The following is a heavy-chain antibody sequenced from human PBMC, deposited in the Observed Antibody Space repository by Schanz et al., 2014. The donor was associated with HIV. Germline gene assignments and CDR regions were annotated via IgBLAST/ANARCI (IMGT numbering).Heavy chain of an antibody. V-gene: IGHV4-61*01. CDR3: ARGYYDSSGYIHAFDI. CDR2: VSYSGST. Sequence: QVQLQESGPGLVKPSETLSLTCGVSGDSFSSDSHYWNWIRQPPGKGPEWIGFVSYSGSTKYNPSLKSRITISVDTSKNQFSLKMDSVTAADTAVYYCARGYYDSSGYIHAFDIWGQGTMVTVSS. CDR1: GDSFSSDSHY. J-gene: IGHJ3*02. D-gene: IGHD3-22*01.